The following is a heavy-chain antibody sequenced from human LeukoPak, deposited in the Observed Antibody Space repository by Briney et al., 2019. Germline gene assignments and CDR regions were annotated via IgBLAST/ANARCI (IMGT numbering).Heavy chain of an antibody. CDR1: GGSVSSSSYY. D-gene: IGHD5-18*01. V-gene: IGHV4-39*01. CDR3: ASTRRGYSYDKFHFDY. Sequence: ASETLSLTCTVAGGSVSSSSYYWGWIRQPPGKGLQWIGSVYYSGSTYYNPSLKSRVTISVDTSKNQFSLKLSSVTAADTAVYYCASTRRGYSYDKFHFDYWGQGTLVTISS. J-gene: IGHJ4*02. CDR2: VYYSGST.